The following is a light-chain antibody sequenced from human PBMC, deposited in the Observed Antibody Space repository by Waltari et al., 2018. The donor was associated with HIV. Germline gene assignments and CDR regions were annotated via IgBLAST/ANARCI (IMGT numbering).Light chain of an antibody. CDR3: AAWDSSLNGGL. CDR1: GSNIGSHF. J-gene: IGLJ1*01. V-gene: IGLV1-51*01. CDR2: DNN. Sequence: QSVLTQPPSVSAAPGQKVTISCSGGGSNIGSHFVAWYQVFPGTAPKLVIYDNNERPSGIPDRFSASKSGTSATLDITGLQTGDEADYFCAAWDSSLNGGLFGTGTKVTVL.